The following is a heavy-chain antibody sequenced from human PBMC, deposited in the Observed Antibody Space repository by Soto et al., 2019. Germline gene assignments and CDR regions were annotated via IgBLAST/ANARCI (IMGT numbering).Heavy chain of an antibody. CDR1: GFTFSSYG. V-gene: IGHV3-30*18. D-gene: IGHD1-1*01. CDR2: ISYDGSKK. J-gene: IGHJ4*02. Sequence: ALRLSCAASGFTFSSYGVLWGRQARGKGLEWVAVISYDGSKKYYAGSLKARVTISRDNSKNTLHLQMDSLRVEDTAVYYCAKDWYNEGEFEYWGQGT. CDR3: AKDWYNEGEFEY.